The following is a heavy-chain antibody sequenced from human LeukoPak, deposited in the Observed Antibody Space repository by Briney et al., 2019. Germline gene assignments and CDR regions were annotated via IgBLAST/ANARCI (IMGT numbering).Heavy chain of an antibody. D-gene: IGHD3-22*01. Sequence: PGGSLRLSCAASGFTFSNAWMSWVRQAPGKGLEWVGRIKSKTDGGTTDYAAPVKGRFTISRDDSKNTLYLQMNSLKTVDTAVYYCTTELITLDAFDIWGQGTMVTVSS. CDR2: IKSKTDGGTT. V-gene: IGHV3-15*01. CDR1: GFTFSNAW. CDR3: TTELITLDAFDI. J-gene: IGHJ3*02.